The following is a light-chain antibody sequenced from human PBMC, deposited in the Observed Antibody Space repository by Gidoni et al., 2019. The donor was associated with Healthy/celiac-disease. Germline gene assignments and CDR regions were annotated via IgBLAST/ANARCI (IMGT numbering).Light chain of an antibody. CDR1: QSVSSSY. V-gene: IGKV3-20*01. CDR2: GAS. CDR3: QQYGSSPPLFT. Sequence: EIGLTQSPGTLSLSPGERATLSCRASQSVSSSYLAWYQQKPGQAPRLLIYGASSRATGIPDRFSGSWSGTDFTLTISRLEPEDFAVYYCQQYGSSPPLFTFGPGTKVDIK. J-gene: IGKJ3*01.